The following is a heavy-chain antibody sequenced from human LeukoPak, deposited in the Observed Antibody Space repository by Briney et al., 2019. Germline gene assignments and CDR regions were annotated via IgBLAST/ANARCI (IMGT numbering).Heavy chain of an antibody. D-gene: IGHD2-15*01. J-gene: IGHJ4*02. Sequence: PGGSLRLSCAVSGFTFSSHSVNWVRQAPGKGLEWVLSITTSNYIYYAESVKGRFTISRDNAKNSLYLQMNSLRAEDAAVYYCVREQARGGSLDYWGQGTLVTVSS. CDR2: ITTSNYI. V-gene: IGHV3-21*01. CDR1: GFTFSSHS. CDR3: VREQARGGSLDY.